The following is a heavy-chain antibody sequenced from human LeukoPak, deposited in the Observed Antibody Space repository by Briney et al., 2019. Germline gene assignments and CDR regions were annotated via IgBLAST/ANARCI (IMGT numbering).Heavy chain of an antibody. V-gene: IGHV4-59*01. CDR1: GGSISSYY. CDR3: ARGTQVSERYYYGSGSYPSYYYGMDV. CDR2: IYYSGST. D-gene: IGHD3-10*01. J-gene: IGHJ6*02. Sequence: SETLSLTCTVSGGSISSYYWSWIRQPPGKGLEWIGYIYYSGSTNYNPSLKSRVTISVDTSKNQFSLKLSSVTAADTAVYYCARGTQVSERYYYGSGSYPSYYYGMDVWGQGTTVTVSS.